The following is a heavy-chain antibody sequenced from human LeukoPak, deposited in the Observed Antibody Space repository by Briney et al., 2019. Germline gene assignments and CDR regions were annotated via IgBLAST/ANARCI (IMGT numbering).Heavy chain of an antibody. J-gene: IGHJ4*02. V-gene: IGHV3-74*01. CDR1: GFTFSSYW. CDR2: INSDGSST. CDR3: ARGYSSSWSTRPIDY. Sequence: GGSLRLSCAASGFTFSSYWMHWVRQAPGKGLVWVSRINSDGSSTSYADSVKGRFTISRDNAKNTLYLQMNSLRAEDTAVYYCARGYSSSWSTRPIDYWGQGTLVTVSS. D-gene: IGHD6-13*01.